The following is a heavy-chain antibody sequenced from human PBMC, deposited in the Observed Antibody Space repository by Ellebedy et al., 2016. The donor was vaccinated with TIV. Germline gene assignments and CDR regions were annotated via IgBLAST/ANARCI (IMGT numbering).Heavy chain of an antibody. Sequence: MPSETLSLTCAVSGGSISSSSHYWGWIRQPPGKGLEWIGYIYYSGSTNYNPSLKSRVTISVDTSKNQFPLKLSAVNAADTAVYYCARLGEQQTPTKYYYYYGMDVWGQGTTVTVSS. D-gene: IGHD3-10*01. J-gene: IGHJ6*02. CDR1: GGSISSSSHY. CDR3: ARLGEQQTPTKYYYYYGMDV. CDR2: IYYSGST. V-gene: IGHV4-61*05.